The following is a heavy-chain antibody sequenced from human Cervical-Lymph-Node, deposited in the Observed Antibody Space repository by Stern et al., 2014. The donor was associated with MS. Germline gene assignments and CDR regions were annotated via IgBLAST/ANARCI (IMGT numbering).Heavy chain of an antibody. CDR2: VNPTTGAH. Sequence: QVQLVESGAEVKKPGASLKASCQTSSYTFPAYSFPWVRPAPGQGLHWMGWVNPTTGAHTSAKQFRGRVTMTRDSSISTAYMELSRLTSDDTAVYYCAAASTTSSASPFDYWGQGTLLTVSS. CDR3: AAASTTSSASPFDY. D-gene: IGHD6-19*01. J-gene: IGHJ4*02. V-gene: IGHV1-2*02. CDR1: SYTFPAYS.